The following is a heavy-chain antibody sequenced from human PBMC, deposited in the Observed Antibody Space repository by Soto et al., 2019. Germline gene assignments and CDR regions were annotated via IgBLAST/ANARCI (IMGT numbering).Heavy chain of an antibody. V-gene: IGHV1-2*02. CDR3: ARSRFGSSSGSWSDP. Sequence: ASGQFSCVASGYIFSGYYLHWERQAPGQGLEWLGWIIPNSGGTNYARKFQGRVTMTRDASTKTAYMEMTSLTSDDTAVYYCARSRFGSSSGSWSDPWGQGTLVTVSS. J-gene: IGHJ5*02. D-gene: IGHD6-6*01. CDR1: GYIFSGYY. CDR2: IIPNSGGT.